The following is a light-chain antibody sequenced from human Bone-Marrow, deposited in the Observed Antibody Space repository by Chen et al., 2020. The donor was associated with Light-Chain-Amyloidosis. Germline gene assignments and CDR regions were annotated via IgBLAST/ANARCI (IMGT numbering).Light chain of an antibody. V-gene: IGLV2-8*01. CDR2: EVI. J-gene: IGLJ3*02. Sequence: QSALTQPPSASGAPGQSVTISCTGTNSDVGRYDYVSWYQQHPGKAPKFWIYEVIKRSSGVPDRFSGSKSGNTASLTVSGLQAEDEADYYCCSYAGDSWVFGGGTKLTVL. CDR3: CSYAGDSWV. CDR1: NSDVGRYDY.